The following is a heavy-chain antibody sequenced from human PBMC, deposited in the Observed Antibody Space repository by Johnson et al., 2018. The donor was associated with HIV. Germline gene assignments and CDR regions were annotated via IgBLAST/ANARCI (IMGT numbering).Heavy chain of an antibody. D-gene: IGHD5-24*01. V-gene: IGHV3-53*01. CDR2: IYSGGST. Sequence: MHLVESGGGLIQPGGSLRLSCAASGFTVSSNYMSWVRQAPGKGLEWVSVIYSGGSTYYADSVKGRFTISRDNSKNTLYLQMNSLRVEDTAEYYCTSIPPPKLDGAFDIWGQGTMVTVSS. CDR3: TSIPPPKLDGAFDI. CDR1: GFTVSSNY. J-gene: IGHJ3*02.